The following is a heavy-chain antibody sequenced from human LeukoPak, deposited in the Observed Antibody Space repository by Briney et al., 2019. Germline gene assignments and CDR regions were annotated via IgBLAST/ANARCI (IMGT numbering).Heavy chain of an antibody. CDR1: GFTFSSYA. CDR3: ARVGEGATLGYYYYYMDV. CDR2: ISSNGGST. Sequence: SGGSLRLSCAASGFTFSSYAMHWVRQAPGKGLEYVSAISSNGGSTYYANSVKGRFTISRDNSKNTLYLQMGSLRAEDMAVYYCARVGEGATLGYYYYYMDVWGEGTTVTVSS. D-gene: IGHD1-26*01. V-gene: IGHV3-64*01. J-gene: IGHJ6*03.